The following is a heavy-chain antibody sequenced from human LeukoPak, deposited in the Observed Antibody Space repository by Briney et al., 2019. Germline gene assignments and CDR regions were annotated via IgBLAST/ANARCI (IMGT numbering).Heavy chain of an antibody. D-gene: IGHD6-6*01. CDR3: ARLSAARSFDY. CDR2: IYPADSHT. J-gene: IGHJ4*02. V-gene: IGHV5-51*01. CDR1: GYSFTDYW. Sequence: GESLKISCKGSGYSFTDYWIGWVRQMPGKGLEWMGIIYPADSHTRYSPSFQGQVTISADKSISTAYLQWSSLKASDTAMYYCARLSAARSFDYWGQGTLVTVSS.